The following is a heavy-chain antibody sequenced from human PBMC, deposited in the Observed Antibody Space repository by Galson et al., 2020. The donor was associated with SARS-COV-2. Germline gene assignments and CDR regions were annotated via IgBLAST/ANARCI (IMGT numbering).Heavy chain of an antibody. V-gene: IGHV3-48*03. J-gene: IGHJ3*02. CDR2: IGPSGSTR. Sequence: GESLKISCVASGFSFNTYDRNWVRQGPGKGLEWMSFIGPSGSTRYYAGSVMGRFTVSRDNAKNSLYLQMNNLRAEDTAVYYCARADLWSGSGGDAFDIWGQGTMVTVSS. D-gene: IGHD3-3*01. CDR1: GFSFNTYD. CDR3: ARADLWSGSGGDAFDI.